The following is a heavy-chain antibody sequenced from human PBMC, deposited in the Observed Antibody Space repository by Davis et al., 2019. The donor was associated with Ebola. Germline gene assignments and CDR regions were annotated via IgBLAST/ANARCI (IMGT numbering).Heavy chain of an antibody. CDR1: GFTFSSYE. CDR2: ISSSGSTI. CDR3: ARDTAMGEYYYYGMDV. V-gene: IGHV3-48*03. D-gene: IGHD5-18*01. J-gene: IGHJ6*02. Sequence: GESLKISCAASGFTFSSYEMNWVRQAPGKGLEWVSYISSSGSTIYYADSVKGRFTISRDNAKNSLYLQMNSLRAEDTAVYYCARDTAMGEYYYYGMDVWGQGTTVTVSS.